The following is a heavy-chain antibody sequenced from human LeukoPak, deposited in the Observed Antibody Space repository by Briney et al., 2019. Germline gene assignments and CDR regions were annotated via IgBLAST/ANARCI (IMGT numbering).Heavy chain of an antibody. CDR2: RYENGGT. D-gene: IGHD1-26*01. Sequence: SETLSLTCTVSGGSISSHYWSWIRQPPGKGLEWIGCRYENGGTNYNPSLESRVTLSVDTSKNQFSLRLTSVTAADTAVYFCARDSGSYSFASWGQGALVTVSS. V-gene: IGHV4-59*11. CDR1: GGSISSHY. CDR3: ARDSGSYSFAS. J-gene: IGHJ4*02.